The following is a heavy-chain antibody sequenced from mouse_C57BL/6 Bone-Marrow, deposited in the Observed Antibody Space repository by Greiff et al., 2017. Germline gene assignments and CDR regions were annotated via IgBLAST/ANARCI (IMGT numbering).Heavy chain of an antibody. Sequence: EVQGVDSGGGLVQPGGSMKLSCVASGFTFSNYWMNWVRQSPEKGLEWVAQIRLKSDNYATHYAESVKGRFTISRDDSKSSVYLQMNNLRAEDTGIYYCTLKLGHFDYWGQGTTLTVSS. CDR3: TLKLGHFDY. J-gene: IGHJ2*01. CDR2: IRLKSDNYAT. V-gene: IGHV6-3*01. D-gene: IGHD4-1*01. CDR1: GFTFSNYW.